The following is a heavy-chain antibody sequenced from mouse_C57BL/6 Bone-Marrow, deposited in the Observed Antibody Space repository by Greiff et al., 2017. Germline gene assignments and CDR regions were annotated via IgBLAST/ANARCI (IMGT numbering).Heavy chain of an antibody. D-gene: IGHD1-1*01. V-gene: IGHV6-6*01. CDR2: IRNKANNHAT. CDR3: TRPITPVVAGNYLDY. J-gene: IGHJ2*01. Sequence: EVMLVESGGGLVQPGGSMKLSCAASGFTFSDAWMDWVRQSPEKGLEWVAEIRNKANNHATYYAESVKGRFTISRDDSKSSVYLQMNSLRAEDTGIYYCTRPITPVVAGNYLDYWGQGTTLTVSS. CDR1: GFTFSDAW.